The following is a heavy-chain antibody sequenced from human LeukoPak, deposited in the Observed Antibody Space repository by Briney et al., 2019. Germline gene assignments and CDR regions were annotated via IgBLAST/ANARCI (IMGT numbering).Heavy chain of an antibody. CDR1: GFTFSSYA. D-gene: IGHD6-13*01. CDR3: ARSIAAAGNFDY. V-gene: IGHV3-23*01. J-gene: IGHJ4*02. Sequence: PGGSLRLSCAASGFTFSSYAMSWVRQAPGKGLEWVSATSGSGGSTYYADSVKGRFTISRDNSKNTLYLQMNSLRAEDTAVYYCARSIAAAGNFDYWGQGTLVAVSS. CDR2: TSGSGGST.